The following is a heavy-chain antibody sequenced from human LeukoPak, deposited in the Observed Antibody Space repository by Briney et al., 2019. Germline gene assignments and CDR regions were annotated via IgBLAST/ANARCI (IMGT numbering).Heavy chain of an antibody. Sequence: ASVKVSCKASGYTFTSYGISWVRQAPGQGLEWMGWISAYNGNTNYAQKLQGRVTMTTDTSTSTAYMELRSLRSDDTAVYYCAIDDSGGSWSWFDPWGQGTLVTVSS. J-gene: IGHJ5*02. CDR2: ISAYNGNT. CDR1: GYTFTSYG. D-gene: IGHD6-13*01. V-gene: IGHV1-18*01. CDR3: AIDDSGGSWSWFDP.